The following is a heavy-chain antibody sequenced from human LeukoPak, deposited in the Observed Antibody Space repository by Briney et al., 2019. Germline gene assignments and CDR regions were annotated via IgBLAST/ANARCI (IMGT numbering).Heavy chain of an antibody. CDR3: ARDRAVADPDAFDI. CDR2: ITWDGGST. D-gene: IGHD6-19*01. Sequence: GGSLRLSCAASGFTFDDYTMHWVRQAPGKGLEWVSLITWDGGSTSYADSVKGRFTISRDNNKNSLYLQMNSLRTEDTAVYYCARDRAVADPDAFDIWGQGTMVTVSS. CDR1: GFTFDDYT. J-gene: IGHJ3*02. V-gene: IGHV3-43*01.